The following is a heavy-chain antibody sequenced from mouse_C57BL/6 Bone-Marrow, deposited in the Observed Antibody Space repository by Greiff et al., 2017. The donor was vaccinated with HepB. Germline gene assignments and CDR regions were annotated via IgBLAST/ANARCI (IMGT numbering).Heavy chain of an antibody. J-gene: IGHJ3*01. CDR1: GFSFNTYA. CDR2: IRSKSNNYAT. D-gene: IGHD1-1*01. V-gene: IGHV10-1*01. CDR3: VRQGTYYGSSTGFAY. Sequence: EVQLQQSGGGLVQPKGSLKLSCAASGFSFNTYAMNWVRQAPGKGLEWVARIRSKSNNYATSYADSVKDRFTISRDDSESMLYLQMNNLKTEDTAMYYCVRQGTYYGSSTGFAYWGQGTLVTVSA.